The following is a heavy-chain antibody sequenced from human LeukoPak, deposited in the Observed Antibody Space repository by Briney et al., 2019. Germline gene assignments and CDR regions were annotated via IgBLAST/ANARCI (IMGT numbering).Heavy chain of an antibody. CDR3: AKDGPYYDGSEHVYYFDS. J-gene: IGHJ4*02. Sequence: LTGGSLRLSCAASGFTFSRSAMTWVGQGPGTGLEFVPSIIYSGGATSYQDSVKGRFTISRDNSKNTLYLQKNSLRAEDTALYYCAKDGPYYDGSEHVYYFDSWGQGTLVTVSS. CDR1: GFTFSRSA. CDR2: IIYSGGAT. D-gene: IGHD3-22*01. V-gene: IGHV3-23*01.